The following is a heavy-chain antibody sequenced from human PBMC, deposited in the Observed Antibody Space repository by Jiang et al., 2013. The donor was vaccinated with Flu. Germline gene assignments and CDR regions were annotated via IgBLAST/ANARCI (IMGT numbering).Heavy chain of an antibody. CDR2: TYYRSKWYN. CDR3: ARSGYSGYDLPSGDDAFDI. Sequence: GRTYYRSKWYNDYAVSVKSRITINPDTSKNQFSLQLNSVTPEDTAVYYCARSGYSGYDLPSGDDAFDIWGQGTMVTVSS. D-gene: IGHD5-12*01. V-gene: IGHV6-1*01. J-gene: IGHJ3*02.